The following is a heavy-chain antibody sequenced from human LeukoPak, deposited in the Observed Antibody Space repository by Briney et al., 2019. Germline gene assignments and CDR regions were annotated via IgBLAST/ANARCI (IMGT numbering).Heavy chain of an antibody. Sequence: GGSLRLSCAASGFTFSSYGMSRVRQAPGKGLEWVSAISGSGGSTYYADSVKGRFTISRDNSKNTLYLQMNSLRAEDTAVYYCAKLYSSSWHLFDYWGQGTLVTVSS. V-gene: IGHV3-23*01. J-gene: IGHJ4*02. CDR3: AKLYSSSWHLFDY. CDR2: ISGSGGST. CDR1: GFTFSSYG. D-gene: IGHD6-13*01.